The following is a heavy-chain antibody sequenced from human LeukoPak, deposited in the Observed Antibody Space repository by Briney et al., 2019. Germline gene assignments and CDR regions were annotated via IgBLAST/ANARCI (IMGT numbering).Heavy chain of an antibody. Sequence: GASVKVSCKASGYTFTSYGISWVRQAPGQGLEWMGWISAYNGNTNYAQKLQGRVTITADESTSTAYMELSSLRSEDTAVYYCARDHVVLAPGGYYYHYMDVWGKGTTVTVSS. J-gene: IGHJ6*03. CDR3: ARDHVVLAPGGYYYHYMDV. CDR1: GYTFTSYG. D-gene: IGHD3-3*02. CDR2: ISAYNGNT. V-gene: IGHV1-18*01.